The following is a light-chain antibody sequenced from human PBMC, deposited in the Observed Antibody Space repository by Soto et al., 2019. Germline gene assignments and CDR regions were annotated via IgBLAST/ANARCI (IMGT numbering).Light chain of an antibody. CDR2: GAS. J-gene: IGKJ2*01. Sequence: EIVLTQSPGTLSLSPGERATLSCRANQSVSSSYLAWYQQKPGQAPRLIIYGASSRATGIPDRFSGSGSGSDFTLTISILEPEDLAVYYCQQYGSSYTFGQGTKLEIK. CDR1: QSVSSSY. CDR3: QQYGSSYT. V-gene: IGKV3-20*01.